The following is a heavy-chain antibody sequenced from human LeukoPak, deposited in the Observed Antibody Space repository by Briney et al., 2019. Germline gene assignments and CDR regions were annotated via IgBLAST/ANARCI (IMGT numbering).Heavy chain of an antibody. CDR3: ARDYYDSRGGFDY. Sequence: PSETLSLTCAVSGDSISGTNWWSWVRQSPGKGLEWIGEMYHTGSSNYNPSLKSRVTISVDKSKNQFSLRLSSVTAADTAAYYCARDYYDSRGGFDYWGQGTLVTVSS. V-gene: IGHV4-4*02. CDR2: MYHTGSS. J-gene: IGHJ4*02. CDR1: GDSISGTNW. D-gene: IGHD3-22*01.